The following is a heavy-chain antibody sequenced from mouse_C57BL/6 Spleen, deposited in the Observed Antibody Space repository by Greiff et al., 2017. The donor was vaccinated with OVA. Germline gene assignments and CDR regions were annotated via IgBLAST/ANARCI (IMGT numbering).Heavy chain of an antibody. CDR2: IDPSDSYT. D-gene: IGHD3-2*02. V-gene: IGHV1-50*01. CDR3: ARGSAQATVYYAMDY. CDR1: GYTFTSYW. J-gene: IGHJ4*01. Sequence: QVQLQQPGAELVKPGASVKLSCKASGYTFTSYWMQWVKQRPGQGLEWIGEIDPSDSYTNYNQKFKGKATLTVDTSSRTAYMQLSSLTSEDSAVYYCARGSAQATVYYAMDYWGQGASVTVSS.